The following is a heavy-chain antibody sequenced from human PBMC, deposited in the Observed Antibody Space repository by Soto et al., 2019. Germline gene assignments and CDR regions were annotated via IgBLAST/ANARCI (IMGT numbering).Heavy chain of an antibody. CDR2: ISPYDDNT. J-gene: IGHJ6*02. CDR3: ATRGYYDCRGSRNYQSYSMDA. Sequence: ASVKVSCKASGYTFNSYGISWVRQAPGQGLEWMGWISPYDDNTNYAQNLQGRVTMTTDTSTRTAYMELRSLRSDDTAVYYCATRGYYDCRGSRNYQSYSMDAWD. D-gene: IGHD3-22*01. V-gene: IGHV1-18*01. CDR1: GYTFNSYG.